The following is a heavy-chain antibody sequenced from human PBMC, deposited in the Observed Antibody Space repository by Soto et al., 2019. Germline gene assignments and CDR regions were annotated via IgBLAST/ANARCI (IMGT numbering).Heavy chain of an antibody. CDR1: GYTFSSYA. J-gene: IGHJ5*02. CDR3: ASRARVTGTESNWFDP. Sequence: ASVKVSCKASGYTFSSYAISWVRQAPGQGLEWMGGIIPIFGTTNYAQKFQGRVTITTDTSTSTAYMELSSLRSEDTAVYYCASRARVTGTESNWFDPWGQGTLVTVSS. CDR2: IIPIFGTT. D-gene: IGHD1-20*01. V-gene: IGHV1-69*05.